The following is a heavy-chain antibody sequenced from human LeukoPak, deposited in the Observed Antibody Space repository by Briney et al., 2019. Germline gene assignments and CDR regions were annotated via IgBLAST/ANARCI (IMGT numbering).Heavy chain of an antibody. J-gene: IGHJ3*01. V-gene: IGHV4-39*01. Sequence: SETLSLTCAVSGGSISSTSYYWAWIRQPPGKGLEWIGTIYYSGSTYHNPSLKSRVTMSVDTSRNQFSLKLSSVDAADTDVYYCAKAGVRYFDSSGLYAFDFWGQGTTVTVSS. CDR1: GGSISSTSYY. D-gene: IGHD3-22*01. CDR2: IYYSGST. CDR3: AKAGVRYFDSSGLYAFDF.